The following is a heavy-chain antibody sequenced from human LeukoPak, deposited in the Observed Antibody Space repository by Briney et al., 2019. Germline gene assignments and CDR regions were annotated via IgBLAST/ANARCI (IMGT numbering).Heavy chain of an antibody. D-gene: IGHD3-22*01. Sequence: PGGSLRLSCAASGFTFSSYGMHWVRQAPGKGLEWVAVIWYDGSNKYYADSVKGRFTISRDNSKNTLYLQMDSLRAEDTAVYYCARGNYDSSGYSDYWGQGTLVTVSS. CDR2: IWYDGSNK. CDR1: GFTFSSYG. J-gene: IGHJ4*02. V-gene: IGHV3-33*01. CDR3: ARGNYDSSGYSDY.